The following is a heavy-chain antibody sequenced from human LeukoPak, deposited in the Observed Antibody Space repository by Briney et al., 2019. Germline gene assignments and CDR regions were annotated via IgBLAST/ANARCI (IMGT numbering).Heavy chain of an antibody. CDR3: AREFVDTAMAGFDP. V-gene: IGHV3-21*01. CDR1: GLTFSSYS. J-gene: IGHJ5*02. D-gene: IGHD5-18*01. Sequence: PGGSLRLSCAASGLTFSSYSMNWVRQAPGKGLEWVSSISSSSSYIYYADSVKGRFTISRDNAKNSLYLQMNSLRAEDTAVYYCAREFVDTAMAGFDPWGQGTLVTVSS. CDR2: ISSSSSYI.